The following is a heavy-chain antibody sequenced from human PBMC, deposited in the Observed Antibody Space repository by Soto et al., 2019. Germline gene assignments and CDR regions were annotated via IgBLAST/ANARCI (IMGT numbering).Heavy chain of an antibody. CDR3: ARHASGGTYSIYYGMDV. V-gene: IGHV4-39*01. Sequence: SETLSLTCTVSGGSISSSTYCWGWIRQPPGKGLDWIGSIYYSGSTYYNPSLKSRVTISVDMSKNQFSLKLSSVTAADTAVYYCARHASGGTYSIYYGMDVWGQGTTVTVSS. D-gene: IGHD1-26*01. J-gene: IGHJ6*02. CDR1: GGSISSSTYC. CDR2: IYYSGST.